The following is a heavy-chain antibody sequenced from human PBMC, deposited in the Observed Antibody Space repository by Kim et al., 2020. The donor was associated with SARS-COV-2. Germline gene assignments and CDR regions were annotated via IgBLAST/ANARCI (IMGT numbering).Heavy chain of an antibody. Sequence: GGSLRLSCAASGFTFSSYAMHWVRQAPGKGLEWVAVISYDGSNKYYADSVKGRFTISRDNSKNTLYLQMNSLRAEDTAVYYCARGSIAVAGTISFWGQGTMVTVSS. J-gene: IGHJ3*01. V-gene: IGHV3-30-3*01. CDR3: ARGSIAVAGTISF. CDR2: ISYDGSNK. D-gene: IGHD6-19*01. CDR1: GFTFSSYA.